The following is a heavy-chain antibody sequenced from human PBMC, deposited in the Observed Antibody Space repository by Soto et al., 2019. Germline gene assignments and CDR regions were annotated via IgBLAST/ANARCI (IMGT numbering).Heavy chain of an antibody. V-gene: IGHV4-61*01. J-gene: IGHJ6*02. Sequence: SETLSLSCTVAGGSVISGSYYWSWNLQPPGKGLELIVYIYYSGGTNYNRSRNRRVTILVYTSKNQFSPKLSSGTAADTAVYYCGRDGGIVVVPAATPRNYYYYYGMDVWGQGTTVTVSS. CDR2: IYYSGGT. D-gene: IGHD2-2*01. CDR3: GRDGGIVVVPAATPRNYYYYYGMDV. CDR1: GGSVISGSYY.